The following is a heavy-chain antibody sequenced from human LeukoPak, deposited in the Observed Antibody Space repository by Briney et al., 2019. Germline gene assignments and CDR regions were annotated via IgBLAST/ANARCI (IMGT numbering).Heavy chain of an antibody. Sequence: SETLSLTCTVPGGSISGSSYYWGWIRQPPGKGLEWIGSIYYSGTTYYSPSLKSRVTISVDTSKNQFSLKLSSVTAADTAVYYCAGHGPLTVTTFSPFEYWGQGTLVTVSS. CDR3: AGHGPLTVTTFSPFEY. D-gene: IGHD4-17*01. V-gene: IGHV4-39*01. CDR1: GGSISGSSYY. CDR2: IYYSGTT. J-gene: IGHJ4*02.